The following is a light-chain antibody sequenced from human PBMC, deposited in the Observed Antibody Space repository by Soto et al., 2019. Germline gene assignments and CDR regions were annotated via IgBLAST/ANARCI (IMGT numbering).Light chain of an antibody. V-gene: IGKV1-39*01. CDR1: QSIGDN. Sequence: DIQMTQSPSSLSASVGDRVTITCRASQSIGDNLNWYQLKPGTAPNLLIYAASNLQSGVPSRFSGSGSGTDFTLTISNLQSEDFAVYYCQQYSNWPPVIFGGGTKVAIK. CDR2: AAS. J-gene: IGKJ4*01. CDR3: QQYSNWPPVI.